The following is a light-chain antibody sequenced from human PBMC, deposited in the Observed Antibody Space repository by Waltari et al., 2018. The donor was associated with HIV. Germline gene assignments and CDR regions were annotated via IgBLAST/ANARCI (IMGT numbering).Light chain of an antibody. CDR3: ASWDGSHWV. CDR2: RNY. J-gene: IGLJ3*02. CDR1: RSNIGTTY. V-gene: IGLV1-47*01. Sequence: QSVLTQPPSASGTPGQRVTISCFGGRSNIGTTYVYWYQQFPGTAPRLLISRNYQRPSGVPNRFSGSKSGTSASLTISGLRSEDEAVYYCASWDGSHWVFGGGTKLTVL.